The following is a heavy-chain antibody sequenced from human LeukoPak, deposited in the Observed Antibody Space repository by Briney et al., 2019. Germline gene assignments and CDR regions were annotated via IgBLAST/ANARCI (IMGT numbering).Heavy chain of an antibody. D-gene: IGHD3-22*01. Sequence: ASVKVSCKASGYTFTSYGISWVRHAPGQGLEWMEWISAYNGNTNYAQKLQGRVTMTTDTSTSTAYMELRSLRSDDTAVYYCARVRGYYDSSGPRDYWGQGTLVTVSS. V-gene: IGHV1-18*01. J-gene: IGHJ4*02. CDR2: ISAYNGNT. CDR1: GYTFTSYG. CDR3: ARVRGYYDSSGPRDY.